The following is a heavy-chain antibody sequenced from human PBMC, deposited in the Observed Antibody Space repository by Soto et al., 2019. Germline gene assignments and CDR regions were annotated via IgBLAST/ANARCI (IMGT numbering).Heavy chain of an antibody. CDR1: GFTFSNAW. CDR2: IKSKTDGGTT. D-gene: IGHD2-2*02. Sequence: GGSLRLSCAASGFTFSNAWMSWVRQAPGKGLEWVGRIKSKTDGGTTDYAAPVKGRFTISRDDSKNTLYLQMNSLKTEDTAVYYCVDIVVVPAAIREGDYWGQGTLVTVSS. V-gene: IGHV3-15*01. J-gene: IGHJ4*02. CDR3: VDIVVVPAAIREGDY.